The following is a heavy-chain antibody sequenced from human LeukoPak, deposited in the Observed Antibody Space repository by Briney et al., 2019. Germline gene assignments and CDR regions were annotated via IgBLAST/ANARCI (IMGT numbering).Heavy chain of an antibody. CDR1: GFTFSSYA. J-gene: IGHJ3*02. CDR2: IQSKTDGGTT. CDR3: TTDRGLLSAFDI. V-gene: IGHV3-15*01. D-gene: IGHD2-8*01. Sequence: GGSLRLSCAASGFTFSSYAMSWVRQAPGQGLEWVGRIQSKTDGGTTDYAAPVKGRFTISRDDSKNTLYLQMNSLKTEDTAVYFCTTDRGLLSAFDIWGQGTMVTVSS.